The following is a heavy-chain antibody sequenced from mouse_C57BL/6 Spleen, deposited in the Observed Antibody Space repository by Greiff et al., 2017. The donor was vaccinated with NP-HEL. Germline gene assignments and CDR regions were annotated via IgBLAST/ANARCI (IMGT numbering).Heavy chain of an antibody. CDR1: GFTFSSYA. D-gene: IGHD2-1*01. Sequence: DVQLQESGGGLVKPGGSLKLSCAASGFTFSSYAMSWVRQTPEKRLEWVATISDGGSYTYYPDNVKGRFTISRDNAKNNLYLQMSHLKSEDTAMYYCAREGGNYYFDYWGQGTTLTVSS. CDR2: ISDGGSYT. CDR3: AREGGNYYFDY. V-gene: IGHV5-4*01. J-gene: IGHJ2*01.